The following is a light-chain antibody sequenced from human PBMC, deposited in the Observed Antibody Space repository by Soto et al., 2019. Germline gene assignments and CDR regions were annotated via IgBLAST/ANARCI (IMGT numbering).Light chain of an antibody. CDR1: QSINTY. V-gene: IGKV1-39*01. J-gene: IGKJ1*01. Sequence: IQVTQSPSSLSASVGDRVTITCRASQSINTYSSWYQQKPGRAPKHLINAASSLQTGVPSRFSGSGSGTDFTLTISSLQPEDFATYYCQQTYGAPRTFGQGTKVDIK. CDR2: AAS. CDR3: QQTYGAPRT.